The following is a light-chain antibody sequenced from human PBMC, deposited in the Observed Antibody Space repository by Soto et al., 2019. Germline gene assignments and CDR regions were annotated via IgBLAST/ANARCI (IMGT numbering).Light chain of an antibody. CDR1: SSDVGGYDY. CDR2: DVT. V-gene: IGLV2-14*01. Sequence: QSALTQPASVSGSPGQSITISCTGTSSDVGGYDYVSWYQQHPGKAPKLMIYDVTNRPSGVSNRFSGSKSGNTASLTTSGLQADDEADYYCSSYASSTNVIFGGGTKLTVL. J-gene: IGLJ2*01. CDR3: SSYASSTNVI.